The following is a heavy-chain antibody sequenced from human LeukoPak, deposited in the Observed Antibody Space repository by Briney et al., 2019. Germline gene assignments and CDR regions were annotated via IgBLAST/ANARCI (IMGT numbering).Heavy chain of an antibody. Sequence: GGSLRLSCAASGFNFNTYNMNWVRQAPGKGLEWVSSISDRSDYIYYSDSLRGRLSISRDNANNSLYLLMNSLRAEDTAIYYCARGNWNDEGFFDFWGQGILVTVSS. CDR2: ISDRSDYI. CDR1: GFNFNTYN. CDR3: ARGNWNDEGFFDF. D-gene: IGHD1-1*01. J-gene: IGHJ4*02. V-gene: IGHV3-21*01.